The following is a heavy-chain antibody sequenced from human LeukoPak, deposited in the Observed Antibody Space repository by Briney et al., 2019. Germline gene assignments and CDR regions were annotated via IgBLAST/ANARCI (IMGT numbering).Heavy chain of an antibody. Sequence: ASVKVSFQASGYTFTGYYMHWVRQAPGQRLEWMGWINPNSGGTNYAQKFQGRVTMTRDTSISTAYMELSRLRSDDTAVYYCARGGATVTTHFDYWGLGTLVTVSS. J-gene: IGHJ4*02. CDR3: ARGGATVTTHFDY. V-gene: IGHV1-2*02. D-gene: IGHD4-17*01. CDR1: GYTFTGYY. CDR2: INPNSGGT.